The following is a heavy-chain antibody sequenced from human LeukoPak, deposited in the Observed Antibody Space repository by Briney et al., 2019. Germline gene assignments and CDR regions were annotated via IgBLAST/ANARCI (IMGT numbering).Heavy chain of an antibody. Sequence: GGSLRLSCAASGFTFSSYGMHWVRQAPGKGLEWVTVISYDGKNTYYADSVKGRFTISRDNSQNTLFLQMNSLRAEDTAVYYCARNVVPILIPPADWGQGTLVTVSS. CDR2: ISYDGKNT. CDR1: GFTFSSYG. D-gene: IGHD2-2*01. V-gene: IGHV3-30*03. CDR3: ARNVVPILIPPAD. J-gene: IGHJ4*02.